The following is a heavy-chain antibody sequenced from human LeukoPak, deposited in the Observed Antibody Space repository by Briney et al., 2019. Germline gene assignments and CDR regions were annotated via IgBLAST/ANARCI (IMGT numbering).Heavy chain of an antibody. Sequence: TSETLSLTCTVSGGSISSYYWSWIRQPPGKGLEWIGRMYTSGSTNYKPSLKSRVTISVDKSKNQFSLKLSSVTAADTAVYYCARDRWELLRDFDYWGQGTLVTVSS. D-gene: IGHD1-26*01. CDR3: ARDRWELLRDFDY. J-gene: IGHJ4*02. V-gene: IGHV4-4*07. CDR2: MYTSGST. CDR1: GGSISSYY.